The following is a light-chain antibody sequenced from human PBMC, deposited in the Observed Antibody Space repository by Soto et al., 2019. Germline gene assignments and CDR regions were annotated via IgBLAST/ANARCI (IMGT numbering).Light chain of an antibody. CDR1: QSVSRS. CDR2: KAS. Sequence: DIQMTQSPSTLSASVGDRVSITCRASQSVSRSVAWYQQKPGKAPKLLIYKASTVESGVPSRFSGSGSGTEFTLTISSLQPDDFATYYCQQHDTYSSFGQGTKVEIK. J-gene: IGKJ1*01. CDR3: QQHDTYSS. V-gene: IGKV1-5*03.